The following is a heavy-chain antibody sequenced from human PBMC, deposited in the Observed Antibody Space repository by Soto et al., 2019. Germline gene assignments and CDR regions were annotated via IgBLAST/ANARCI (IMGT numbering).Heavy chain of an antibody. CDR3: ARGNYAFWSGYFSYYYYMDV. J-gene: IGHJ6*03. CDR1: GGSFSGYY. V-gene: IGHV4-34*01. Sequence: SETLSLTCAVYGGSFSGYYWSWIRQPPGKGLDWIGEINHSGSTNYNPSLKSRVTISVDTSKNQFSLKLSSVTAADTAVYYCARGNYAFWSGYFSYYYYMDVWGKGTTVTVSS. D-gene: IGHD3-3*01. CDR2: INHSGST.